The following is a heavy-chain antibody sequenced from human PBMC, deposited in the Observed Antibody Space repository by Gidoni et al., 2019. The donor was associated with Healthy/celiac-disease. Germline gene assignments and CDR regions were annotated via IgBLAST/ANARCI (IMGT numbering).Heavy chain of an antibody. CDR3: VSSGQGDK. CDR2: VTGNGGAT. V-gene: IGHV3-23*01. D-gene: IGHD3-10*01. Sequence: EVQLLESGGGLVQPGGSLRLSCAASGFTFSTYVMTWVRQAPEKGLEWVSSVTGNGGATFYADSVKGRFTISRDNSKNTLDLQMNSLRAEDTAIYYCVSSGQGDKWGQGTLVTVSS. J-gene: IGHJ4*02. CDR1: GFTFSTYV.